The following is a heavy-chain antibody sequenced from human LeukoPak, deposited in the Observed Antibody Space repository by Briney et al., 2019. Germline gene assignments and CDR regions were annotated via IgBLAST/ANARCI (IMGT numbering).Heavy chain of an antibody. D-gene: IGHD3-10*01. Sequence: GASVKVSCKASGYTFTSYYMHWVRQAPGQGLEWMGIINPSGGSTSYAQKFQGRVTMTRDTSTSTVYMELSSLRSEDTAVYYCARVQGFGELFFAFVIWGQGTMVTVSS. J-gene: IGHJ3*02. V-gene: IGHV1-46*01. CDR3: ARVQGFGELFFAFVI. CDR2: INPSGGST. CDR1: GYTFTSYY.